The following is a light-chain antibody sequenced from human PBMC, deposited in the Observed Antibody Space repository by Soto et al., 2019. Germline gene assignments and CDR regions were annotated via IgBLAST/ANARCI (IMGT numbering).Light chain of an antibody. CDR1: SSDVGTYNY. V-gene: IGLV2-14*01. CDR3: SSYRSSSTLDYV. CDR2: EVS. Sequence: QSVLPQPASVSGSPGQSITISCTGTSSDVGTYNYVSWYQQHPGKAPKLMIYEVSNRPSGISNRFSGSKSGNTASLTISGLQAEDEADYYCSSYRSSSTLDYVFGTGTKVTVL. J-gene: IGLJ1*01.